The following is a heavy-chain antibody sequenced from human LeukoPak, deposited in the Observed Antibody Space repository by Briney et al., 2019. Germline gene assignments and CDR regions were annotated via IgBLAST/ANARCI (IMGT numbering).Heavy chain of an antibody. V-gene: IGHV1-58*01. CDR3: AAPRGTGTTINYYYGMDV. J-gene: IGHJ6*02. Sequence: SVKVSCKASGFTFTSSAVQWVRQARGQRLEWIGWIVVGSGNTNYAQKFQERVTITRDMSTSTAYMELSSLRSEDMAVYYCAAPRGTGTTINYYYGMDVWGQGTTVTVSS. CDR2: IVVGSGNT. D-gene: IGHD1-7*01. CDR1: GFTFTSSA.